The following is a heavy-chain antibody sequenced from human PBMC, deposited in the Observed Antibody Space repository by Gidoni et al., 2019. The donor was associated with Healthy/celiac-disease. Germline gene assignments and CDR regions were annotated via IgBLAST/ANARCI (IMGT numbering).Heavy chain of an antibody. CDR2: IIPILGIA. Sequence: QVQLVQSGAEVKKPGSSVKVSCQASGGTFSSYTISCVRQAPGQGLEWMGRIIPILGIANYAQKFQGRVTITADKSPSTAYMELSSLRSEDTAVYYCARVRPDYGQFDYWGQGTLVTVSS. CDR3: ARVRPDYGQFDY. V-gene: IGHV1-69*02. J-gene: IGHJ4*02. D-gene: IGHD3-10*01. CDR1: GGTFSSYT.